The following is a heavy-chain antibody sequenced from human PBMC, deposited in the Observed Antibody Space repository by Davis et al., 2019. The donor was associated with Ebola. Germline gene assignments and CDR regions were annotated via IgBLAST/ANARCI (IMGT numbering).Heavy chain of an antibody. J-gene: IGHJ5*02. D-gene: IGHD3-3*01. CDR1: GGSISSYY. V-gene: IGHV4-34*01. Sequence: PSETLSLTCTVSGGSISSYYWSWIRQPPGKGLEWIGEINHRGSTKYNPSLRSRVTISVDTSKNQFSLKLNSVTAADTAVYYCATDYHWGQGTLVTVSS. CDR3: ATDYH. CDR2: INHRGST.